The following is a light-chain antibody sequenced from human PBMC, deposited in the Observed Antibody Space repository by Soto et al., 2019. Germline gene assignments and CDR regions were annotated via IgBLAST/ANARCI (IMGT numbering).Light chain of an antibody. V-gene: IGKV1-33*01. CDR3: QQYDNLPYS. J-gene: IGKJ2*03. CDR1: QDITNY. CDR2: DAS. Sequence: DIQMTQSPSSLSASVGDRVTITCQAIQDITNYLNWFQHKPGKAPKLLIYDASSLQTGVPSRFSGSGSGTDFTFTISSLQPEDIATYYCQQYDNLPYSFGQGTKLEI.